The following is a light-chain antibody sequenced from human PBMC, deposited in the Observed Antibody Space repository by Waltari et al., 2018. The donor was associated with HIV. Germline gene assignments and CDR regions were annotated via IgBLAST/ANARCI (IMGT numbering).Light chain of an antibody. CDR2: KCT. Sequence: SSGLTQPPSVSVSPGQTASISCSGHELGHKYVSWYQQKPGQSPVLIIYKCTEPHPGTSDRCSGSNSGNTATLTIRGGQATDEAEYFCQALATWDSTSGGVFGTGTRVTVL. J-gene: IGLJ1*01. V-gene: IGLV3-1*01. CDR1: ELGHKY. CDR3: QALATWDSTSGGV.